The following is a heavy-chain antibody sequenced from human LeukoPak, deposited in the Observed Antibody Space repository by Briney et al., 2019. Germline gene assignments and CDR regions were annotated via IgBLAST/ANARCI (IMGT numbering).Heavy chain of an antibody. CDR1: GFTFSNYA. Sequence: PGGSLRLSCETSGFTFSNYAMSWVRQAPGKGLEWVSAISGSGGSTYYADSVKGRFTISRDNSKNTLYLQMNSLRAEDTAVYYCAKDSGSYFSYNWFDPWGQGTLVTVSS. CDR2: ISGSGGST. CDR3: AKDSGSYFSYNWFDP. D-gene: IGHD1-26*01. V-gene: IGHV3-23*01. J-gene: IGHJ5*02.